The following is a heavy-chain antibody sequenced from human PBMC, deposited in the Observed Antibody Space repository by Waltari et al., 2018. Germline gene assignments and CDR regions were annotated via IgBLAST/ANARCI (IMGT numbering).Heavy chain of an antibody. D-gene: IGHD3-22*01. Sequence: EVQLVESGGGLVQPGVSLRPSCAASGFTFSSYAMSWVRQAPGKGLEWVSAISGSGGSTKYGESVKGRYTSSRDSSKNTLYLQMNSLRAEDTAVDYCAKEDRVVTVGYFQHWGQGTLVTVSS. V-gene: IGHV3-23*04. CDR3: AKEDRVVTVGYFQH. J-gene: IGHJ1*01. CDR1: GFTFSSYA. CDR2: ISGSGGST.